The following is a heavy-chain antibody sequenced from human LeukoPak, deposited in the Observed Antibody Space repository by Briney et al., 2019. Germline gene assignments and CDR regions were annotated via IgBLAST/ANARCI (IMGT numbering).Heavy chain of an antibody. CDR3: ARVLRLGLRLLFVD. J-gene: IGHJ4*02. CDR2: IYYSGST. Sequence: SSETLSLTCTVSGGSISSYYWSWIRQPPGKGLEWIGYIYYSGSTNYNPSLKSRVTISVDTSKNQFSLKLSSVTAADTAVYYCARVLRLGLRLLFVDWGQGTLVTVSS. CDR1: GGSISSYY. D-gene: IGHD2-21*02. V-gene: IGHV4-59*01.